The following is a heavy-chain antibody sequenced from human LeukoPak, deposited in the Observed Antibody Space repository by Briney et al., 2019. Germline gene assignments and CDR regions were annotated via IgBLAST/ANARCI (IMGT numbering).Heavy chain of an antibody. CDR1: GFTFSSYE. Sequence: PGGSLRLSCAASGFTFSSYEMNWVRQAPGKGLEWVSYISSSGSTIYYADSVKGRFTISRDNAKNSLYLQMNRLRAEDTAVYYCAKGLEVIADSSGYDYWGQGTLVTVSS. D-gene: IGHD3-22*01. CDR2: ISSSGSTI. J-gene: IGHJ4*02. CDR3: AKGLEVIADSSGYDY. V-gene: IGHV3-48*03.